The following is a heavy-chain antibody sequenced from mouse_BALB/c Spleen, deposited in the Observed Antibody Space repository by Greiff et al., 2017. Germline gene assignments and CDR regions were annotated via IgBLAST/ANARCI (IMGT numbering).Heavy chain of an antibody. J-gene: IGHJ4*01. CDR3: ATSITTGYAMDY. V-gene: IGHV5-17*02. D-gene: IGHD2-4*01. CDR2: ISSGSSTI. Sequence: EVKLQESGGGLVQPGGSRKLSCAASGFTFSSFGMHWVRQAPEKGLEWVAYISSGSSTIYYADTVKGRFTISRDNPKNTLFLQMTSLRSEDTAMYYCATSITTGYAMDYWGQGTSVTVSS. CDR1: GFTFSSFG.